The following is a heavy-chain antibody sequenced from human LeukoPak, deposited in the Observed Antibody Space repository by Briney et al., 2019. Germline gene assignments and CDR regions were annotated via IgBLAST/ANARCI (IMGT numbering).Heavy chain of an antibody. CDR2: IYYSGTT. CDR3: ARRYDFWSGYPPPLDY. Sequence: PSETLSLTCTVSGGSISSSSDYWGWIRQPPGKGLEWIGNIYYSGTTYYNPSLKSRVTISVDTSKNQFSLKLSSVTAADTAVYYCARRYDFWSGYPPPLDYWGQGTLVTVSP. CDR1: GGSISSSSDY. J-gene: IGHJ4*02. V-gene: IGHV4-39*07. D-gene: IGHD3-3*01.